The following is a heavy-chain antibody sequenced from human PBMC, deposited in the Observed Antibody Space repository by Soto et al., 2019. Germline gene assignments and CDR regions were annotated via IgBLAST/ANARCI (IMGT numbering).Heavy chain of an antibody. CDR2: INHSGST. V-gene: IGHV4-34*01. D-gene: IGHD6-19*01. CDR1: GGSFSDYY. Sequence: QVQLQQWGAGLLKPSETLSLTCAVYGGSFSDYYWSWIRQPPGKGLEWIGEINHSGSTNYNPSLKXRXIISVDTSKNQISLKLSSVTAADTAVYYCGGITVPDWGQGTLVTVSS. J-gene: IGHJ4*02. CDR3: GGITVPD.